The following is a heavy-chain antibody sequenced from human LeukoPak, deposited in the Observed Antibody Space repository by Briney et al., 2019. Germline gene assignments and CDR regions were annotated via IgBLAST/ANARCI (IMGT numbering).Heavy chain of an antibody. Sequence: GGFLRLSCAASGFTFSSYAMSWVRQAPGKGLEWVAAISGSGGSTYYADSVKGRFTISRDNSKNTLYLQMNSLRAEDTAVYYCAKGAAIRGYYFDYWGQGTLVTVSS. CDR3: AKGAAIRGYYFDY. CDR1: GFTFSSYA. J-gene: IGHJ4*02. V-gene: IGHV3-23*01. D-gene: IGHD2-2*02. CDR2: ISGSGGST.